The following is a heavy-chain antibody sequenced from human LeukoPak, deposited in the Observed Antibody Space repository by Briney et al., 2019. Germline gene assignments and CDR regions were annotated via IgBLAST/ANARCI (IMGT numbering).Heavy chain of an antibody. CDR3: VSPRGFSHGYFDY. V-gene: IGHV4-39*01. CDR1: GGSISSSSAY. Sequence: SETLSLTCTVSGGSISSSSAYWGWIRQPPGKGLEWIGSIYYSKNTYYNPSLKSRVTISADTSKNQFSLTLGSVSATDTAVYYCVSPRGFSHGYFDYWGQGTLVTVSS. J-gene: IGHJ4*02. D-gene: IGHD5-18*01. CDR2: IYYSKNT.